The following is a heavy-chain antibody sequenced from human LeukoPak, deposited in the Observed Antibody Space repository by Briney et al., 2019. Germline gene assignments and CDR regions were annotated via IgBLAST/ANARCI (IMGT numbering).Heavy chain of an antibody. Sequence: PGRALRLSCAASGFTFSSYSMHWVGQAPGKGLEWVAVISYDGSNKYDADSVKGRSTISRDNSRNTLYLQMSSLRAEDTAVYYCAKGMDTATLHGAFNIWGQGTKVTVSS. J-gene: IGHJ3*02. CDR3: AKGMDTATLHGAFNI. CDR2: ISYDGSNK. V-gene: IGHV3-30-3*01. D-gene: IGHD5-18*01. CDR1: GFTFSSYS.